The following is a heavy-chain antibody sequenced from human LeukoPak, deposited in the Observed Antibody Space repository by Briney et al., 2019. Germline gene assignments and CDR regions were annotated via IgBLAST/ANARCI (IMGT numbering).Heavy chain of an antibody. CDR3: ARVNQLDAIDDY. D-gene: IGHD6-13*01. V-gene: IGHV1-18*01. CDR1: GGTFSSYA. J-gene: IGHJ4*02. Sequence: GASVKVSCKTSGGTFSSYAISWVRQAPGQGLEWMGWISAYNGNTNYAQKLQGRVTMTTDTSTSTAYMELRSLRSDDTAVYYCARVNQLDAIDDYWGQGTLVTVSS. CDR2: ISAYNGNT.